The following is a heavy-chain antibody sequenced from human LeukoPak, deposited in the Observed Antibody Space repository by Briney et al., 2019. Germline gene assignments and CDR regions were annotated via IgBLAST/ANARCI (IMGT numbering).Heavy chain of an antibody. CDR2: IYYSGST. CDR3: ARVRGRAAAGPFDY. Sequence: SETLSLTCTVSGDSISSYYWSWIRQPPAKGLEWIGYIYYSGSTNYNPSLKSRVTISVDTSQNQFSLKLSSVTAADSAVYYCARVRGRAAAGPFDYWGQGTLVTVSS. V-gene: IGHV4-59*01. J-gene: IGHJ4*02. D-gene: IGHD6-13*01. CDR1: GDSISSYY.